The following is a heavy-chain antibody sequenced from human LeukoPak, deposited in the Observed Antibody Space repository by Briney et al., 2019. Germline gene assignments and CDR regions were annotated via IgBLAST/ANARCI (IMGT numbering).Heavy chain of an antibody. J-gene: IGHJ4*02. D-gene: IGHD4-17*01. CDR1: GYTLTSYG. V-gene: IGHV1-18*01. Sequence: GASVKVSCEASGYTLTSYGINWMRQAPGQGLEWMGWISTQSGNTNYAQMVQGRLTLTTDTSTNTAYMELRSLRSDDTAVYYGARGAYGDKWGQGTMVTVSS. CDR2: ISTQSGNT. CDR3: ARGAYGDK.